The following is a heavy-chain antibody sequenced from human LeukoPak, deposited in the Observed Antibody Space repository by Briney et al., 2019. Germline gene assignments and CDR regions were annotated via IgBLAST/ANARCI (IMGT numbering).Heavy chain of an antibody. J-gene: IGHJ4*02. V-gene: IGHV3-23*01. CDR1: GFTFSSYA. CDR3: AKDPTQSLPTYFDY. Sequence: GGSLRLSCAASGFTFSSYAMGWVRQAPGKGLEWVSTISGSGGSTYYADSVKGRFTISRDNSKNTLYLQMNSLRAEDTAVYYCAKDPTQSLPTYFDYWGQGTLVTVSS. D-gene: IGHD6-19*01. CDR2: ISGSGGST.